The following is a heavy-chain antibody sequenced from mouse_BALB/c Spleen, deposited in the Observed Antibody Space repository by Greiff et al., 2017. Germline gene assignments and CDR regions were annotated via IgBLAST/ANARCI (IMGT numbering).Heavy chain of an antibody. J-gene: IGHJ1*01. CDR3: ARGRDGYDEGWYFDV. V-gene: IGHV5-6-5*01. CDR2: ISSGGST. D-gene: IGHD2-2*01. CDR1: GFTFSSYA. Sequence: EVHLVESGGGLVKPGGSLKLSCAASGFTFSSYAMSWVRQTPEKRLEWVASISSGGSTYYPDSVKGRFTISRDNARNILYLQMSSLRSEDTAMYYCARGRDGYDEGWYFDVWGAGTTVTVSS.